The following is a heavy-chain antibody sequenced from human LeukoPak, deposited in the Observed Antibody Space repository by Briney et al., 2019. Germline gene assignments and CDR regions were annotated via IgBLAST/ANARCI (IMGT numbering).Heavy chain of an antibody. J-gene: IGHJ6*02. D-gene: IGHD6-19*01. V-gene: IGHV4-31*03. CDR2: IYYSGST. CDR3: ARVRSSGWYSMDV. CDR1: GGSISSGGYY. Sequence: PSETLSLTCTVSGGSISSGGYYWSWIRQHPGKGLEWIGYIYYSGSTYYNPSLKSRVTISVDTSKNQFSLRLSSVTAADTAVHYCARVRSSGWYSMDVWGQGTTVTVSS.